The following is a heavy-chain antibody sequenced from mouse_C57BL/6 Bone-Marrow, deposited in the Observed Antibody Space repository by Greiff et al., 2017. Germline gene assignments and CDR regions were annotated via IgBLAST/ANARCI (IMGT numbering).Heavy chain of an antibody. V-gene: IGHV1-76*01. J-gene: IGHJ2*01. D-gene: IGHD2-4*01. CDR2: IYPGSGNT. CDR1: GYTFTDYY. CDR3: ASGKGYDYDGVDY. Sequence: QVQLQQSGAELVRPGASVKLSCKASGYTFTDYYINWVKQRPGQGLEWIARIYPGSGNTYYNEKFKGKATLTAEKSSSTAYMQLSSLTSEDSAVYFCASGKGYDYDGVDYWGQGTTLTVSS.